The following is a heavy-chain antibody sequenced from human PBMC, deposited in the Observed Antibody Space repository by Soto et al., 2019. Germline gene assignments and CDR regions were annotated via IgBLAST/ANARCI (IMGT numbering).Heavy chain of an antibody. CDR1: GFAFDEYV. CDR2: ISSKSYGGTT. Sequence: EVQLAESGGGLAEPGRSLRLSCVASGFAFDEYVVTWVRQAPGKGLEWVAFISSKSYGGTTEYAASVKGRFTISRDDSKSIAYLQLDSLKVEDTAVYFCARAFQSLPSDVYFRYGMALWGQGTTVAVSS. J-gene: IGHJ6*02. D-gene: IGHD2-21*01. V-gene: IGHV3-49*04. CDR3: ARAFQSLPSDVYFRYGMAL.